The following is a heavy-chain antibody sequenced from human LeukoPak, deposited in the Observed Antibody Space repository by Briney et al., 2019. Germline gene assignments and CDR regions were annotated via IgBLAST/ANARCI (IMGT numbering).Heavy chain of an antibody. Sequence: GASVNVSSTASGYTFTGYYMHWVRQAPGQGREWMGWINPNSGGTNYAQKFQGRVTMTTDTSISTAYMELSRLRSDDTAVYYCARGGLGYYDRSGYSLWGQGTLVTVSS. J-gene: IGHJ4*02. D-gene: IGHD3-22*01. CDR3: ARGGLGYYDRSGYSL. CDR2: INPNSGGT. CDR1: GYTFTGYY. V-gene: IGHV1-2*02.